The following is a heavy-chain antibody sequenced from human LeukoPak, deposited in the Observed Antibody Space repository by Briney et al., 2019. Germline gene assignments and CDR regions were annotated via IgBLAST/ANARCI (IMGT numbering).Heavy chain of an antibody. CDR2: IYYSGST. CDR1: GGSISSYY. D-gene: IGHD3-10*01. J-gene: IGHJ4*02. V-gene: IGHV4-59*01. Sequence: PSETLSLTCTVSGGSISSYYWSWIRQPPGKGLEWIGYIYYSGSTNYNPSLESRVTISVDTSKNQFSLKLTSVTAADTAVYYCASLYYGSGSFDYWGQGTLVIVSS. CDR3: ASLYYGSGSFDY.